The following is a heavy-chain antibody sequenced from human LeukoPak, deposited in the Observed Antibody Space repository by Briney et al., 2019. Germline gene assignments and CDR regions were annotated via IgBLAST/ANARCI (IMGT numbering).Heavy chain of an antibody. J-gene: IGHJ4*02. CDR2: IYYSGST. V-gene: IGHV4-59*08. D-gene: IGHD6-25*01. Sequence: PSETLSLTCTVSGGSISSYYWSWIRQPPGKGLEWIGYIYYSGSTNYNPSLKSRVTISVDTSKNQFSLKLSSVTAADTAVYYCASHEDPASGMGYWGQGTLVTVSS. CDR3: ASHEDPASGMGY. CDR1: GGSISSYY.